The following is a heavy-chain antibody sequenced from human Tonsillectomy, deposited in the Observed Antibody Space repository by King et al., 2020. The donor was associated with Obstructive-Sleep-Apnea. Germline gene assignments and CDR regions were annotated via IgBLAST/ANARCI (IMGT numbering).Heavy chain of an antibody. V-gene: IGHV3-30*02. Sequence: VQLVESGGGVVQPGGSLRLSCAASGFTFSSYGMHWVRQAPGKGLEWVACVRYDGTNDYYADSVKGRFTISRDNSKNPLYLQMSSLRAEDTAVYYCAKDLVTLSHPYYYYYALDVWGQGTTVTVSS. J-gene: IGHJ6*02. CDR1: GFTFSSYG. CDR3: AKDLVTLSHPYYYYYALDV. D-gene: IGHD4-23*01. CDR2: VRYDGTND.